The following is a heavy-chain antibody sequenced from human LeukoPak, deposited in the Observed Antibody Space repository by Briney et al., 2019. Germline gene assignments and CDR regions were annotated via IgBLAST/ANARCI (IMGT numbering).Heavy chain of an antibody. CDR3: AKTRDWGGRNGMDV. CDR2: ISGSGGST. V-gene: IGHV3-23*01. D-gene: IGHD7-27*01. CDR1: GFTFSSYA. Sequence: QSGGSLRLSCAASGFTFSSYAMSWVRQAPGKGLEWVSAISGSGGSTYYADSVKGRFTISRDNSKNTLYLQMNSLRAEDTAVYYCAKTRDWGGRNGMDVWGQGTTVTVSS. J-gene: IGHJ6*02.